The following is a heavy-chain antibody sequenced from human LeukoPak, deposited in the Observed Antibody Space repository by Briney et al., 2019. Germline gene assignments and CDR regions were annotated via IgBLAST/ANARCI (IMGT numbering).Heavy chain of an antibody. Sequence: SETLSLTCTVSGGSISSYYWSWIRQPAGKGLEWIGRIYTSGSTNYNPSLKSRVTMSVDTSKNQFSLKLSSVTAADTAVYYCARDTYYYDSSGYPSGYGMDVWGQGTTVTVSS. CDR1: GGSISSYY. J-gene: IGHJ6*02. D-gene: IGHD3-22*01. CDR2: IYTSGST. V-gene: IGHV4-4*07. CDR3: ARDTYYYDSSGYPSGYGMDV.